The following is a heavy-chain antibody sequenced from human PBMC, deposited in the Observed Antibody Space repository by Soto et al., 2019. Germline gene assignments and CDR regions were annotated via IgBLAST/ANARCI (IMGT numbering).Heavy chain of an antibody. CDR3: ARDPNYYDSSGPLGPFDY. CDR2: INPSGGST. CDR1: GYTFTSYY. Sequence: ASVKVSCKASGYTFTSYYMHWVRQAPGQGLEWMGIINPSGGSTSYAQKFQGRVTMTRDTSTSTAYMELRSLRSDDTAVYYCARDPNYYDSSGPLGPFDYWGQGTLVTVSS. V-gene: IGHV1-46*01. J-gene: IGHJ4*02. D-gene: IGHD3-22*01.